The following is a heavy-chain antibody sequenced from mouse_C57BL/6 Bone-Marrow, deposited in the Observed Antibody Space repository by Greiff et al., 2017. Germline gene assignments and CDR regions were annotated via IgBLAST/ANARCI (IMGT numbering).Heavy chain of an antibody. D-gene: IGHD1-1*01. CDR1: GYTFTDYY. CDR3: ARDYYGSSWYFYY. V-gene: IGHV1-26*01. Sequence: VQLQQSGPELVKPGASVKISCKASGYTFTDYYMNWVKQSHGKSLEWIGDINPNNGGTSYNQKLKGKATLTVDKSSSTAYMELRSLTSEDSAVYYGARDYYGSSWYFYYWGQGTILTVSS. J-gene: IGHJ2*01. CDR2: INPNNGGT.